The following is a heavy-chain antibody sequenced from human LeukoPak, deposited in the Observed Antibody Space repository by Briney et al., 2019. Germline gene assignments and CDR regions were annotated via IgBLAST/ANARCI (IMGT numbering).Heavy chain of an antibody. D-gene: IGHD3-9*01. CDR1: GYTFTTYG. V-gene: IGHV1-2*02. CDR2: INPNSGGT. J-gene: IGHJ5*02. Sequence: ASVKVSCKASGYTFTTYGISWVRQAPGQGLEWMGWINPNSGGTNYAQKFQGRVTMTRDTSISTAYMELSRLRSDDTAVYYCARDETYYDILTGYYPKLGFDPWGQGTLVTVSS. CDR3: ARDETYYDILTGYYPKLGFDP.